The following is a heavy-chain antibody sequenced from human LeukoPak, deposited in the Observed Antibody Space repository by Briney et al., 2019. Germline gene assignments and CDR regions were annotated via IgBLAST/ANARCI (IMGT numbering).Heavy chain of an antibody. CDR1: GGSISTYY. CDR3: AGDRTSRGGDCFDY. Sequence: SETLSLTCTVSGGSISTYYWSWIRQPPGKGLEWIGYIYYSGSTNYNPSLKSRVTISVDTSKNQFSLKLSSVTAADTAVYYCAGDRTSRGGDCFDYWGQGTLVTVSS. CDR2: IYYSGST. V-gene: IGHV4-59*01. D-gene: IGHD2-21*01. J-gene: IGHJ4*02.